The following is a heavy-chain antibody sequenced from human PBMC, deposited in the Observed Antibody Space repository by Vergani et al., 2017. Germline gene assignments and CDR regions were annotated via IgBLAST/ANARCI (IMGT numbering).Heavy chain of an antibody. V-gene: IGHV3-23*01. CDR3: AKTRDPNFKRGKCYSYYYGLDL. J-gene: IGHJ6*02. CDR2: IRGSDDNT. Sequence: EVQLLESVGNLIQPGGSLRLSCVASGFTSSSYAMTSVRLAPGKGLQWDSAIRGSDDNTFYTDSVKVRCTISRDNSTDTLYLQMNSLRVEDTAIYYGAKTRDPNFKRGKCYSYYYGLDLWVQGTTVTVSS. D-gene: IGHD4-23*01. CDR1: GFTSSSYA.